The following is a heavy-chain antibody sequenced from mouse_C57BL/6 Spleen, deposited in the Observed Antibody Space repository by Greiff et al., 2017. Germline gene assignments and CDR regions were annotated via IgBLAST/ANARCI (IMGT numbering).Heavy chain of an antibody. CDR1: GYTFTEYT. V-gene: IGHV1-62-2*01. CDR3: ARHESDYGYFDY. CDR2: FYPGSGSI. Sequence: VQRVESGAELVKPGASVKLSCKASGYTFTEYTIHWVKQRSGQGLEWIGWFYPGSGSIKYNEKFKDKATLTADKSSSTVYMELSRLTSEDSAVYFCARHESDYGYFDYWGQGTTLTVSS. D-gene: IGHD2-4*01. J-gene: IGHJ2*01.